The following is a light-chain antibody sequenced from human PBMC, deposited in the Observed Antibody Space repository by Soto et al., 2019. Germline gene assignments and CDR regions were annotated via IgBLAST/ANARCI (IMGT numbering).Light chain of an antibody. CDR1: QSVSSSY. CDR2: GAS. Sequence: IVLTQSPGTLSFAPGQGATLSSRASQSVSSSYLAWYQQKPGQAPRLLIYGASNRATGIPDRFSGSGSGTDFTLTISRLEPEDFAVYYCQQYGSSGTFGQGTKVDIK. CDR3: QQYGSSGT. V-gene: IGKV3-20*01. J-gene: IGKJ1*01.